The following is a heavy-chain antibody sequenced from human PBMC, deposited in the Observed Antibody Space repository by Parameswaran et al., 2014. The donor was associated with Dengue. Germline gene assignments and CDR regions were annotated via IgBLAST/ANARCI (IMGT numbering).Heavy chain of an antibody. V-gene: IGHV1-69*04. CDR1: GGTFSSYA. CDR2: IIPILGIA. CDR3: ARDGRRIATTP. J-gene: IGHJ5*02. Sequence: SVKVSCKASGGTFSSYAISWVRQAPGQGLEWMGRIIPILGIANYAQKFQGRVTITADKSTSTAYMELSSLRSEDTAVYYCARDGRRIATTPWGQGTLVTVSS. D-gene: IGHD6-13*01.